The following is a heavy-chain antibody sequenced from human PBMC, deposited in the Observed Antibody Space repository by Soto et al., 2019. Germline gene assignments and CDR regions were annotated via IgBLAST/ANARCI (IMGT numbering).Heavy chain of an antibody. D-gene: IGHD1-26*01. Sequence: SVKVSCKASGYTFTGYYIYWVRQAPGEGLEWMAWINPNTGGTNYAQRFQGRVTLTRDTSISTAYMELSGLRSDDTAVYYCARELSLSAYVKWYYGMDVWGQGTTVTVSS. CDR3: ARELSLSAYVKWYYGMDV. CDR2: INPNTGGT. J-gene: IGHJ6*02. V-gene: IGHV1-2*02. CDR1: GYTFTGYY.